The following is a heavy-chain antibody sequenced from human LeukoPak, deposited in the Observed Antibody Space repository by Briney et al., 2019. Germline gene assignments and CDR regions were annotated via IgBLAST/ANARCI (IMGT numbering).Heavy chain of an antibody. D-gene: IGHD4-17*01. CDR2: INPKSGGA. V-gene: IGHV1-2*02. J-gene: IGHJ3*02. Sequence: ASVKVSCKASGYTFTDYYIHWVRQAPGQGLEWMGWINPKSGGANSAQRFQGRVTMTRDTSVSTTYMELSRLRSDDTAVYYCAREAFTTVTSATDAFDIWGQGTMVTVSS. CDR1: GYTFTDYY. CDR3: AREAFTTVTSATDAFDI.